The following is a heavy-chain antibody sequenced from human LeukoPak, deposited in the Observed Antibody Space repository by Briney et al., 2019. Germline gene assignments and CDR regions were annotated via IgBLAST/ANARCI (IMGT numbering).Heavy chain of an antibody. CDR1: GYTLTELS. CDR2: FDPEDGET. Sequence: ASVKVSCKVSGYTLTELSMHWVRQAPGKGLEWMGGFDPEDGETIYAQKFQGRVTMTEDTSTDTAYMELSSLRSEDTAVYYCARNFVEGHCSSTSCYMNYMDVWGKGTTVTVSS. CDR3: ARNFVEGHCSSTSCYMNYMDV. V-gene: IGHV1-24*01. D-gene: IGHD2-2*02. J-gene: IGHJ6*03.